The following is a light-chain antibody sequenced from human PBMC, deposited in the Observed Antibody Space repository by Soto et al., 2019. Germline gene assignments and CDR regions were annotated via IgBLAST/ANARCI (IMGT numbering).Light chain of an antibody. J-gene: IGKJ4*01. V-gene: IGKV3-15*01. Sequence: EIVLTHSPGTRSLSPAERAALYWRASQSVSSRHLAWYPQKPGQTPRLLNYDTSTRATGVPTRFSGSRSGAEFTLTINSLQSEDFAVYYCQPYNNWQLTFGGGTKVDIK. CDR3: QPYNNWQLT. CDR2: DTS. CDR1: QSVSSRH.